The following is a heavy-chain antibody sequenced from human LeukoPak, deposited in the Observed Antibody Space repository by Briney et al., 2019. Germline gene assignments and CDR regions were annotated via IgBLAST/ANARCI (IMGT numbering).Heavy chain of an antibody. Sequence: QPGGSLRLSCAASGFTFSSYAIHWVRQAPGKGLEWVAVLSYDGSNKYYADSVKGRFTISRDNSKDTLYLQMNSLRAEDTAVYYCARDGYYSGWYPGGGYLDYWGQGTLVTVSS. D-gene: IGHD6-19*01. CDR3: ARDGYYSGWYPGGGYLDY. CDR1: GFTFSSYA. CDR2: LSYDGSNK. J-gene: IGHJ4*02. V-gene: IGHV3-30*14.